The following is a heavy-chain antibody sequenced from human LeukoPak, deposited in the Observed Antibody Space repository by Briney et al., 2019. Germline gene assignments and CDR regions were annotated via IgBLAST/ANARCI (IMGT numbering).Heavy chain of an antibody. J-gene: IGHJ6*03. CDR3: ARIIAARLFPNYNYYMDV. CDR2: ISSSSSYI. D-gene: IGHD6-6*01. V-gene: IGHV3-21*01. Sequence: GGSLRLSCAASGFTFSSYSMNWVRQAPGKGLEWVSSISSSSSYIYYADSVKGRFTISRDNAKNSLYLQMNSLRAEDTAVYYCARIIAARLFPNYNYYMDVWGKGTTVTVSS. CDR1: GFTFSSYS.